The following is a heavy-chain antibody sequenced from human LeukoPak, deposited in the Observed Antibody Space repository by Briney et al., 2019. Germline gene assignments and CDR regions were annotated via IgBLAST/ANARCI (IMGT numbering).Heavy chain of an antibody. V-gene: IGHV4-59*01. CDR3: ARADRIAARRRVYFDL. J-gene: IGHJ2*01. Sequence: SETLSLTCTVSGGSISSYYWSWIRQPPGKGLEWIGYIYYSGSTNYNPSLKSRVTISVDTSKNQFSLKLISVTAADTAMYYCARADRIAARRRVYFDLWGRGTLVTVSS. CDR1: GGSISSYY. D-gene: IGHD6-6*01. CDR2: IYYSGST.